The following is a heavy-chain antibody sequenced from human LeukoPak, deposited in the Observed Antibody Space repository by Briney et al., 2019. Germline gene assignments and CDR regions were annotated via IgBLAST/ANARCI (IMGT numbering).Heavy chain of an antibody. J-gene: IGHJ4*02. CDR3: ARVLSKRRTRTYSFDY. V-gene: IGHV4-34*01. CDR2: INHSGST. Sequence: SETLSLTCAVYGGSFSGYYWSWIRQPPGKGLEWIGEINHSGSTNYNPSLKSRVIISVDTSENQFSLKLSSVTAADTAVYYCARVLSKRRTRTYSFDYWGQGTLVTVSS. D-gene: IGHD1-26*01. CDR1: GGSFSGYY.